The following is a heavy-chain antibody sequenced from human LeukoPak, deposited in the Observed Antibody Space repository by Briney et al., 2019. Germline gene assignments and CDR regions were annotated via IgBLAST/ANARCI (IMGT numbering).Heavy chain of an antibody. CDR3: AKSNGYGLVDI. Sequence: GSLRPSCAASGFTFSSYAMSWIRQPPGKGLEWIGNIFYSGSTYYSPSLKSRVTISLDTSRNQFSLKLTSVTAADTAVYYCAKSNGYGLVDIWGQGTMVTVSS. D-gene: IGHD3-10*01. CDR2: IFYSGST. J-gene: IGHJ3*02. CDR1: GFTFSSYA. V-gene: IGHV4-59*12.